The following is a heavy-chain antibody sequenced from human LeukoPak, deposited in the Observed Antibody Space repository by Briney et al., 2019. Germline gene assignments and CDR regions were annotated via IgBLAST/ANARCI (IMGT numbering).Heavy chain of an antibody. J-gene: IGHJ4*02. CDR3: ARGQRQLERRLASGFDY. CDR2: INSDGSST. V-gene: IGHV3-74*01. Sequence: PGGSLRLSCAASGFTFSSYWMHWVRQAPGKGLVWVSRINSDGSSTSYADSVKGRFTISRDNAKNTLYLQMNSLRAEDTAVYYCARGQRQLERRLASGFDYWGQGTLVTVSS. CDR1: GFTFSSYW. D-gene: IGHD1-1*01.